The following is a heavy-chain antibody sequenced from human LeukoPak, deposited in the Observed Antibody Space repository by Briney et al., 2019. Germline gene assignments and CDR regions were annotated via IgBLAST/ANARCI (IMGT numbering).Heavy chain of an antibody. D-gene: IGHD3-22*01. V-gene: IGHV1-46*01. J-gene: IGHJ3*02. Sequence: ASLKVSCKASGYAFTSYYMHWVRQAPGQGLEWIGIINPSGGSTSYAQKFQGRVTMTRDTSTSSVYMELSSLRSEYTAVYCCASSRYYYDSRGYYYGAFDIGGQGTMVTVSS. CDR1: GYAFTSYY. CDR2: INPSGGST. CDR3: ASSRYYYDSRGYYYGAFDI.